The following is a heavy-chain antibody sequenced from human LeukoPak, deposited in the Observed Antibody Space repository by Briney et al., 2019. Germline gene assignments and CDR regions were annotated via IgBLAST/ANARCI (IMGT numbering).Heavy chain of an antibody. CDR2: MKDNENSI. CDR1: GFTFSTYW. D-gene: IGHD3-3*01. J-gene: IGHJ4*02. V-gene: IGHV3-74*01. CDR3: VRGHAGTIFGVVPTNPLGY. Sequence: GGSLRLSCAASGFTFSTYWMHWVRQAPGKGLVWVSRMKDNENSISYAASVKGRFTISRDNARNTLYLQMNSLRVEDTAVYYCVRGHAGTIFGVVPTNPLGYGGQGARVTVSS.